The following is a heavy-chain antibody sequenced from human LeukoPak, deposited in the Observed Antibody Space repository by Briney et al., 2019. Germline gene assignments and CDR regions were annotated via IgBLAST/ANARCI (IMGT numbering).Heavy chain of an antibody. Sequence: GGSLRLSCAASGFTFSSYAMSWVRQAPGKGLEWVSAISGSGGSTYYADSVKGRFTISRDNSKNTLYLQMNSLRAEDTAVYYCAKARALWIGARDCDYWGQGTLVTVSS. J-gene: IGHJ4*02. V-gene: IGHV3-23*01. CDR1: GFTFSSYA. CDR3: AKARALWIGARDCDY. D-gene: IGHD3-10*01. CDR2: ISGSGGST.